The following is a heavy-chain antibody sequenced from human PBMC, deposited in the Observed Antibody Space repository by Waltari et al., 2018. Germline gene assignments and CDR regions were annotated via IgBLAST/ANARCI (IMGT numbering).Heavy chain of an antibody. CDR3: VRVLASAVTREYYFDY. V-gene: IGHV4-30-4*08. Sequence: QVQLQESGPGLVKPSQTLSLTCTVSGGSISSGDYYWSWIRQPPGKGLEWIGYIYYSGSTYYNPSLKSRVTISVDTSKNQFSLKLSSVTAADTAVYYCVRVLASAVTREYYFDYWGQGTLVTVSS. CDR2: IYYSGST. J-gene: IGHJ4*02. D-gene: IGHD4-17*01. CDR1: GGSISSGDYY.